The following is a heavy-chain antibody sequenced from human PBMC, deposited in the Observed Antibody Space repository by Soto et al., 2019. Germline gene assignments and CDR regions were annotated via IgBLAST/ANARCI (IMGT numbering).Heavy chain of an antibody. CDR2: IYPGDSDT. Sequence: PGESVNISGAGCGYRYTIYLMGWVRPLPGKGLEWMGIIYPGDSDTRYSPSFQGQVTISADKSISTAYLQWSSLKASDTAMYYCARDIVVVPAANYYYYYGMDVWGQGTTVTVSS. CDR3: ARDIVVVPAANYYYYYGMDV. V-gene: IGHV5-51*01. J-gene: IGHJ6*02. CDR1: GYRYTIYL. D-gene: IGHD2-2*01.